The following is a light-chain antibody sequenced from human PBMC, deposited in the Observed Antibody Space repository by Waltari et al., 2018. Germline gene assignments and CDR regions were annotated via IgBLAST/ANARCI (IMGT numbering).Light chain of an antibody. J-gene: IGLJ3*02. V-gene: IGLV2-14*01. CDR2: DVS. Sequence: QSALPQPASVSGSPGQSITISCTGTSSYVGGYNYFSWYQQHPGKAPKLMIFDVSKRPSGVSNRFSGSKSGSTASLTISGLQAEDEADFYCNSYTSSSTWVFGGGTKLTVL. CDR1: SSYVGGYNY. CDR3: NSYTSSSTWV.